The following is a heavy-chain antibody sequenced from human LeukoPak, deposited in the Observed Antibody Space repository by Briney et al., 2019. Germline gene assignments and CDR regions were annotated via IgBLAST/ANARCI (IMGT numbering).Heavy chain of an antibody. CDR1: GFTFSSYE. J-gene: IGHJ6*03. CDR3: AREYMDV. CDR2: ITSDGST. V-gene: IGHV3-23*01. Sequence: GGSLRLSCAASGFTFSSYEMNWVRQAPGKGLEWVSGITSDGSTYYADSVRGRFIISRDNSKNTLYLQMNSLRAEDRALYYCAREYMDVWGKGTMVTISS.